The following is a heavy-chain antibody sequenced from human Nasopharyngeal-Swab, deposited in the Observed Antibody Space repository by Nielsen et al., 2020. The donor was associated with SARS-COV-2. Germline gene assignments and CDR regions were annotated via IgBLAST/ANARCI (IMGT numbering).Heavy chain of an antibody. V-gene: IGHV3-23*01. Sequence: GESLKISCAASGFTFSSYAMSWVRQALGQGLEWVSAISGSGGSTYYADSVKGRFTISRDNSKNTLYLQMNSLRAEDTAVYYCAKDQYSSGWYRVGNWFDPWGQGTLVTVSS. CDR3: AKDQYSSGWYRVGNWFDP. CDR1: GFTFSSYA. CDR2: ISGSGGST. D-gene: IGHD6-19*01. J-gene: IGHJ5*02.